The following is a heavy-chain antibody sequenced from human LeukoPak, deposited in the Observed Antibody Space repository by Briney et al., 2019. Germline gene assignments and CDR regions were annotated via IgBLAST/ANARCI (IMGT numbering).Heavy chain of an antibody. CDR1: GFTLSSHR. Sequence: GGSLRLSCAASGFTLSSHRMDWVRQAPGKGLEWVSSISSRSSFKDYADSVKGRFTISRDNAKNLLYLRMNSLRAEDTAVYFCAKDGGFWSDYPYFDYWGQGTQVTVSS. V-gene: IGHV3-21*06. CDR2: ISSRSSFK. CDR3: AKDGGFWSDYPYFDY. D-gene: IGHD3-3*01. J-gene: IGHJ4*02.